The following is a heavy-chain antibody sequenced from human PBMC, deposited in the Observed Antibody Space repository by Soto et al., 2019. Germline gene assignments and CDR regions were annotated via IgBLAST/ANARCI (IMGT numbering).Heavy chain of an antibody. V-gene: IGHV3-30-3*02. Sequence: GGSLRLSCAASGFTFSSYAMHWVRQAPGKGLEWVAVISYDGSNKYYADSVKGRFTISRDNSKNTLYLQMNSLRAEDTAVYYCAKTSIAAPPTFYYYYYYGMDVWGQGTTVTVS. CDR1: GFTFSSYA. CDR3: AKTSIAAPPTFYYYYYYGMDV. D-gene: IGHD6-6*01. J-gene: IGHJ6*02. CDR2: ISYDGSNK.